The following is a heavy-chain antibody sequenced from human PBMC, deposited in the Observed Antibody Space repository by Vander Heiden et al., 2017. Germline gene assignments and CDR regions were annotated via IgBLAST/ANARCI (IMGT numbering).Heavy chain of an antibody. V-gene: IGHV4-34*01. CDR3: ATVLDCTNGVCYFDY. Sequence: QVQLQQWGAGLLKPSETLSLTCAVYGGSFSGYYWSWIRQPPGKGLEWIGEINHSGSTNYNPSRKSRVTISVDTSKNQFSMKLSSVTAADTAVYYCATVLDCTNGVCYFDYWGQGTLVTVYS. CDR1: GGSFSGYY. J-gene: IGHJ4*02. D-gene: IGHD2-8*01. CDR2: INHSGST.